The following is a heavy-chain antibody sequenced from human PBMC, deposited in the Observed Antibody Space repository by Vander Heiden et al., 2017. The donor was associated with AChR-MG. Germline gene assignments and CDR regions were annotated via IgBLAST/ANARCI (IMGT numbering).Heavy chain of an antibody. D-gene: IGHD3-10*01. CDR2: INHSGST. CDR3: ARAPGVRGVIRYYYYYGMDV. Sequence: QVQLQQWGAGLLKPSETLSLTCAVYGGSFSGYYWSWIRQPPGKGLEWIGEINHSGSTNYNPSLKSRVTISVDTSKNQFSLKLSSVTAADTAVYYCARAPGVRGVIRYYYYYGMDVWGQGTTVTVSS. V-gene: IGHV4-34*01. J-gene: IGHJ6*02. CDR1: GGSFSGYY.